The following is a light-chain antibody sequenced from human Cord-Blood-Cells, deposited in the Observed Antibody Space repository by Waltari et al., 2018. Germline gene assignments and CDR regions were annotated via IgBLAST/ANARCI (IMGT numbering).Light chain of an antibody. CDR2: AAS. J-gene: IGKJ1*01. CDR1: QSISGY. V-gene: IGKV1-39*01. Sequence: DIQMTQPPSSLSASVGDRVTIACRASQSISGYLNWYQQKPGKAPELLIYAASSLQSGVPSRFSGKGSGTDFTLTSSSLQPEDFAAYDCQQSYSTPRTFGQGTKVEIK. CDR3: QQSYSTPRT.